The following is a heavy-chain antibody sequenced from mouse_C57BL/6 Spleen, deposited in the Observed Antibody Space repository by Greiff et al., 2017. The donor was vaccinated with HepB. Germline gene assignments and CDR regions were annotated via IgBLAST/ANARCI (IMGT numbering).Heavy chain of an antibody. CDR2: IYPGDGDT. J-gene: IGHJ4*01. Sequence: QVQLQQSGAELVKPGASVKISCKASGYAFSSYWMNWVKQRPGKGLEWIGQIYPGDGDTNYNGKFKGKATLTADNSSSTAYMQLSSLTSEDSAVYFCARADPYDYDRMGYAMDYWGQGTSVTVSS. CDR1: GYAFSSYW. V-gene: IGHV1-80*01. D-gene: IGHD2-4*01. CDR3: ARADPYDYDRMGYAMDY.